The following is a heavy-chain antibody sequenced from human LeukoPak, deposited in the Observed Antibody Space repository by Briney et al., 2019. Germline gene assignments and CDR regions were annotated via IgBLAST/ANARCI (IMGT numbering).Heavy chain of an antibody. CDR3: GRDLNWGAFDI. J-gene: IGHJ3*02. CDR1: GFTFSSYG. D-gene: IGHD7-27*01. Sequence: GGSLRLSCAASGFTFSSYGMNWVRQAPGKGLEWVSGIRANGEATYYADSVRGRFTISRDNSRSMVWLQMNSLTAEDTAMYYCGRDLNWGAFDIRGLGTLVTVSS. V-gene: IGHV3-23*01. CDR2: IRANGEAT.